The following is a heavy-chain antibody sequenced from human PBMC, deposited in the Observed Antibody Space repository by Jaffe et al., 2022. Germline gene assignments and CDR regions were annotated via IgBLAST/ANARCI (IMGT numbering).Heavy chain of an antibody. V-gene: IGHV4-38-2*01. D-gene: IGHD3-22*01. CDR3: ASTTMIVVARHDAFDI. J-gene: IGHJ3*02. Sequence: QVQLQESGPGLVKPSETLSLTCAVSGYSISSGYYWGWIRQPPGKGLEWIGSIYHSGSTYYNPSLKSRVTISVDTSKNQFSLKLSSVTAADTAVYYCASTTMIVVARHDAFDIWGQGTMVTVSS. CDR1: GYSISSGYY. CDR2: IYHSGST.